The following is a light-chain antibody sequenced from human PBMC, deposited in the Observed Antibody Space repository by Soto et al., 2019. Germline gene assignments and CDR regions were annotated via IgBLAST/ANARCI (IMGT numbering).Light chain of an antibody. CDR1: QGIGND. CDR3: LQYNGYPFT. J-gene: IGKJ2*01. V-gene: IGKV1-17*01. CDR2: AAS. Sequence: DIKMTQSPSSLSASVGDRVTITCRASQGIGNDLGWYQQKPGKAPKRLIYAASSLQGGVPSRFIGSGSETEFTLTISSLQPEDFATYFCLQYNGYPFTSGQGTNLEIK.